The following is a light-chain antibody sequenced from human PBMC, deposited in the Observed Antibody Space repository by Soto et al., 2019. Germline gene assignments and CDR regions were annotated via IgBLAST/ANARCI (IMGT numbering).Light chain of an antibody. Sequence: QSVLTQPRSVSGSPGQSVTISCTGTSSDAGGYNYVSWYQQHPGKAPKLMIYDVSKRPSGVPDRFSGSKSGNTASLTISGLQAEDEADYYCCSYAGRRVFGTGTKVTV. CDR2: DVS. V-gene: IGLV2-11*01. CDR3: CSYAGRRV. CDR1: SSDAGGYNY. J-gene: IGLJ1*01.